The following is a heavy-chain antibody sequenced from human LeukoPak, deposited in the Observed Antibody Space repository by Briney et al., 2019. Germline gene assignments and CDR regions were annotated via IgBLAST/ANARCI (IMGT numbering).Heavy chain of an antibody. CDR3: ARDNDPYYYDSSGYLDY. CDR2: INSDGSST. J-gene: IGHJ4*02. D-gene: IGHD3-22*01. Sequence: GGSLRLSCAASGFTFSSYAMSWVRQAPGKGLEWVSRINSDGSSTSYADSVKGRFTISRDNAKNTLYLQMNSLRAEDTAAYYCARDNDPYYYDSSGYLDYWGQGTLVTVSS. V-gene: IGHV3-74*01. CDR1: GFTFSSYA.